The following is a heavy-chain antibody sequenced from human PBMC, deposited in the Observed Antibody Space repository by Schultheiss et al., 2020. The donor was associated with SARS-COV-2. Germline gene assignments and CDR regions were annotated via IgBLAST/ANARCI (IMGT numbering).Heavy chain of an antibody. CDR1: GDSVKSYY. V-gene: IGHV4-59*02. D-gene: IGHD6-13*01. Sequence: SETLSLTCTVSGDSVKSYYWSWIRQPPGKGLEWIAYIHFSGTTNYNPSLKSRVTISVDTSKNQFSLKLSSVTAADTAVYYCARDSGTYSSSWSYYYYYYMDVWGKGTTVTVSS. J-gene: IGHJ6*03. CDR3: ARDSGTYSSSWSYYYYYYMDV. CDR2: IHFSGTT.